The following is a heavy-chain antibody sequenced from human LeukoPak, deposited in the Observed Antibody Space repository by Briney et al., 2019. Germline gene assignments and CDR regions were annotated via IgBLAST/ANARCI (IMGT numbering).Heavy chain of an antibody. Sequence: PGGSLRLSCAASGFSFSTFAMSWVRQAPGKGLEWVSTITDSGASTYYADSVKGRFTISRDNAKNSLYLQMNSLRAEDTAVYYCARDLLFYYDSSGYYPFDYWGQGTLVTVSS. CDR3: ARDLLFYYDSSGYYPFDY. CDR1: GFSFSTFA. D-gene: IGHD3-22*01. J-gene: IGHJ4*02. CDR2: ITDSGAST. V-gene: IGHV3-23*01.